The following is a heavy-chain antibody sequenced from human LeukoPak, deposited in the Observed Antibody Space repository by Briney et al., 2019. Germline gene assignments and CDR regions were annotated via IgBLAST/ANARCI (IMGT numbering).Heavy chain of an antibody. D-gene: IGHD4-17*01. Sequence: GASVKVSCKASGYTFTGYYMHWVRQAPGQGLEWMGRINPNSGGTNYAQRFQGRVTMTRDTSISTAYMELSSLRSDDTAVYYCARETTVTTGAQSWFDPWGQGTLVTVSS. J-gene: IGHJ5*02. CDR1: GYTFTGYY. CDR2: INPNSGGT. CDR3: ARETTVTTGAQSWFDP. V-gene: IGHV1-2*02.